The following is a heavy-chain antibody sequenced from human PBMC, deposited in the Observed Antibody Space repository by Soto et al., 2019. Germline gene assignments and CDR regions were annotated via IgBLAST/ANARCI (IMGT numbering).Heavy chain of an antibody. V-gene: IGHV4-34*01. J-gene: IGHJ5*02. D-gene: IGHD6-19*01. CDR3: ARGRRYSSGWYGGRLNWFDP. CDR1: GGSFSGYY. Sequence: PSETLSLTCAVYGGSFSGYYWSWIRQPPGKGLEWIGEINHSGSTNYNPSLKSRVTISVDTSKNQFSLKLSSVAAADTAVYYCARGRRYSSGWYGGRLNWFDPWGQGTLVTVSS. CDR2: INHSGST.